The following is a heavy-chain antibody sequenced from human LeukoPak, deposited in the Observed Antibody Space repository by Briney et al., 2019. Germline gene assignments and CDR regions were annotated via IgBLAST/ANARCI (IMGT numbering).Heavy chain of an antibody. CDR3: ARGLGESGPSDAFDI. D-gene: IGHD3-10*01. Sequence: GGSLRLSCAASGFTFSSYSMNWVRQAPGKGLEWVSYISSSSSTIYYADSVKGRFTISRDNAKNSLYLQMNSLRADDTAVYYCARGLGESGPSDAFDIWGQGTMVTVSS. V-gene: IGHV3-48*04. J-gene: IGHJ3*02. CDR1: GFTFSSYS. CDR2: ISSSSSTI.